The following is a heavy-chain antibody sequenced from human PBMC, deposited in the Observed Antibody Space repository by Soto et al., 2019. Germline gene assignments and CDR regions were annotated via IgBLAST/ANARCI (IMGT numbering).Heavy chain of an antibody. CDR2: ISGTTNKI. V-gene: IGHV3-48*01. CDR3: ARDKGTTSLDT. J-gene: IGHJ5*02. Sequence: GGSLRLSCVASEFTFSDYSMNWVRQAPGKGLEWVSYISGTTNKIYYADSVKGRFTITRDNAKNVISLQTDSLRAEDTAVYYCARDKGTTSLDTWGQGNMVTVSS. D-gene: IGHD2-2*01. CDR1: EFTFSDYS.